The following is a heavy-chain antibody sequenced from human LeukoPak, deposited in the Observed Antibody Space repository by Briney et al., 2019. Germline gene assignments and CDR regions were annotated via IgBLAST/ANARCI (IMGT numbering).Heavy chain of an antibody. CDR3: ARDPGIAAAGIFSEDAFDI. J-gene: IGHJ3*02. CDR2: ISSSGGTI. D-gene: IGHD6-13*01. V-gene: IGHV3-48*03. Sequence: GGSLRLSCAASGFTFSSYAMSWVRQAPGKGLEWVSYISSSGGTIYYADSVKGRFTISRDNAKNSLYLQMNSLRAEDTAVYYCARDPGIAAAGIFSEDAFDIWGQGTMVTVSS. CDR1: GFTFSSYA.